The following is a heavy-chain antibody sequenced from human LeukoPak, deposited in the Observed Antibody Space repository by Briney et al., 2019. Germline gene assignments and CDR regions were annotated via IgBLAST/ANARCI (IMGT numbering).Heavy chain of an antibody. CDR3: ARLETYYYDSSGYYYGYFDY. Sequence: SETLSLTCAVYGGSFSSYYWGWIRQPPGKGLEWIGTIYYSGSTYYNPSLKSRVTISVDTSKNQFSLKLSSVTAADTAVYYCARLETYYYDSSGYYYGYFDYWGQGTLVTVSS. V-gene: IGHV4-39*01. CDR1: GGSFSSYY. J-gene: IGHJ4*02. CDR2: IYYSGST. D-gene: IGHD3-22*01.